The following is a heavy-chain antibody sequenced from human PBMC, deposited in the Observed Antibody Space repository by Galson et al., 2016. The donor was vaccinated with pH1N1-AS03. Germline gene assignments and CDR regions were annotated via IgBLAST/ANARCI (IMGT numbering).Heavy chain of an antibody. CDR1: GGSISSSSYY. V-gene: IGHV4-39*01. CDR3: ARRVYGDYVNWFDP. D-gene: IGHD4-17*01. CDR2: IYYSGST. Sequence: TLSLTCTVSGGSISSSSYYWGWIRQPPGKGLEWIGSIYYSGSTYYNPSLKSRVTISVDTSKNKFSLKLSSVTAADTAVYYCARRVYGDYVNWFDPWGQGTLVTVSS. J-gene: IGHJ5*02.